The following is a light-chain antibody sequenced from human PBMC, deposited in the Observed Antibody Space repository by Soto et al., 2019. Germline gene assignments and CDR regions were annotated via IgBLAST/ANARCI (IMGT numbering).Light chain of an antibody. CDR1: QGISSA. V-gene: IGKV1D-13*01. CDR3: QQFNNYPQ. Sequence: AIQLTQSPSSLSASVGDRVTITCRASQGISSALAWYQQKPGKAPKLLIYDASSLESGVPSRFSGSRSGTDFALTISSMQPEDFATYYCQQFNNYPQFGPGTKVDIK. CDR2: DAS. J-gene: IGKJ3*01.